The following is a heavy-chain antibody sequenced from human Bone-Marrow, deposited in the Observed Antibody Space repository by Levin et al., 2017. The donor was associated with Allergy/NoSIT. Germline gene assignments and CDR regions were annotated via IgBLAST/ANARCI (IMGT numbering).Heavy chain of an antibody. J-gene: IGHJ6*03. D-gene: IGHD6-6*01. CDR1: GFTFSSYG. V-gene: IGHV3-30*18. CDR2: ISYDGSNK. CDR3: AKDEEYSSSYYYYYYMDV. Sequence: GGSLRLSCAASGFTFSSYGMHWVRQAPGKGLEWVAVISYDGSNKYYADSVKGRFTISRDNSKNTLYLQMNSLRAEDTAVYYCAKDEEYSSSYYYYYYMDVWGKGTTVTVSS.